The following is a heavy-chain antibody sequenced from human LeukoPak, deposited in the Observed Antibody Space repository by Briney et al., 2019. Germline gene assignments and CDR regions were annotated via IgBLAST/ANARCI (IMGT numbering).Heavy chain of an antibody. J-gene: IGHJ3*02. CDR3: ARDYFEEGLRHAFDI. CDR1: GFTFSDYY. V-gene: IGHV3-11*01. D-gene: IGHD2-8*01. CDR2: ISSSGSTI. Sequence: GGSLRLSCAASGFTFSDYYMSWIRQAPGKGLEWVSYISSSGSTIYYADSVKGRFTISRDNAKNSLYLQMNSLRAEDTAVYYCARDYFEEGLRHAFDIWGQGTMVTVSS.